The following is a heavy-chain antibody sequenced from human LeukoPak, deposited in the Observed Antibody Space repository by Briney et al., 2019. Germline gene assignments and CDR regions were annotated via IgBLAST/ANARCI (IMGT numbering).Heavy chain of an antibody. V-gene: IGHV4-39*07. CDR3: ARARSSSTGWGYYYYYMDV. CDR2: IYYSGNT. D-gene: IGHD6-13*01. J-gene: IGHJ6*03. Sequence: SETLSLTCTVSGGSIFSSNSYWGWIRQPPGKGLKWIGSIYYSGNTYYNASLKSRVTISVDKSKNQFSLKLSSVTAADTAVYYCARARSSSTGWGYYYYYMDVWGKGTTVTVSS. CDR1: GGSIFSSNSY.